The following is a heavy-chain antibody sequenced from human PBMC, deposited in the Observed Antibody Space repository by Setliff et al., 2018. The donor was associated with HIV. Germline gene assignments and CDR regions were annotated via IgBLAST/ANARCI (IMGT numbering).Heavy chain of an antibody. J-gene: IGHJ6*03. CDR1: GFTFRNFW. V-gene: IGHV3-23*01. CDR2: ISGPGSTT. Sequence: PGGSLRLSCTASGFTFRNFWTSWVRQAPGKGLEWVSSISGPGSTTYYADSVKGRFTISRDNSKNTLYLQMNSLRAEDTAVYYCAKEGTHDYGDYYYYYYMDVWGRGTTVTVSS. CDR3: AKEGTHDYGDYYYYYYMDV. D-gene: IGHD4-17*01.